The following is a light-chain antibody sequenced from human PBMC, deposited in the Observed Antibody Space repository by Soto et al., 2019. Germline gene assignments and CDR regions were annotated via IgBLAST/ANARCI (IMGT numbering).Light chain of an antibody. V-gene: IGLV1-36*01. J-gene: IGLJ1*01. CDR2: FDD. Sequence: QSVLTQPPSVSDAPRPRVTISCSGSSSNIGNNAVHWYQQLPGKAPKLLIYFDDLLPSGVSKRFSGSKSGTLASLAISGLQSEDEAFYYCAVWDASLNGYVFGPGTKLTVL. CDR1: SSNIGNNA. CDR3: AVWDASLNGYV.